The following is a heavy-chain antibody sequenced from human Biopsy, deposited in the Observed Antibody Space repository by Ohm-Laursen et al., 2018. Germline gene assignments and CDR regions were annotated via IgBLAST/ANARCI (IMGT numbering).Heavy chain of an antibody. CDR2: IFYRGST. Sequence: GTLSLTCTVSGGPISNNNYYWGWIRQPPGKGLEWIGSIFYRGSTNYKPSLKSRVNISVDTSKNQFSLKLNSVTAADTAVYYCARDYDTSGYYYASWGQGTLVTVSS. CDR3: ARDYDTSGYYYAS. D-gene: IGHD3-22*01. J-gene: IGHJ5*02. V-gene: IGHV4-39*01. CDR1: GGPISNNNYY.